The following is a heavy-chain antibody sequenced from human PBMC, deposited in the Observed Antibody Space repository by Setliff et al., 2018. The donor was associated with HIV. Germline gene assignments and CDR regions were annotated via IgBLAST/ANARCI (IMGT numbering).Heavy chain of an antibody. CDR2: IYYSGTT. J-gene: IGHJ6*02. Sequence: SETLSLTCTASYATISTADYYWSWIRQPPGKGLAWIGAMYYSGSPGTIYYSGTTKYNPSLKSRVTISVDTSKNQFSLKLSSVTAADTAVYYCASVAAAGYYYYGMDVWGQGTTVTVSS. CDR3: ASVAAAGYYYYGMDV. V-gene: IGHV4-39*07. CDR1: YATISTADYY. D-gene: IGHD6-13*01.